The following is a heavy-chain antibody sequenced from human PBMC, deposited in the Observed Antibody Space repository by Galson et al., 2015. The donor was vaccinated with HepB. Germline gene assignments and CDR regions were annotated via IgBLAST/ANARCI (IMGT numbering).Heavy chain of an antibody. CDR3: AHYGKPFHL. Sequence: PGKALEWLALIYWDDDKRYSPPLKSLLTITKDTSKNQVALTNTHLDPVDTATYYCAHYGKPFHLWGQETMVTVFS. V-gene: IGHV2-5*02. CDR2: IYWDDDK. J-gene: IGHJ3*01. D-gene: IGHD4-17*01.